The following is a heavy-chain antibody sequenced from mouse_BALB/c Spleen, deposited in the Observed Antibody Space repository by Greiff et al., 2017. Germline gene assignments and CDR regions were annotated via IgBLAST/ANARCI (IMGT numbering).Heavy chain of an antibody. CDR3: NPLITTVDIDY. J-gene: IGHJ2*01. V-gene: IGHV14-4*02. D-gene: IGHD1-1*01. CDR2: IDPENGDT. CDR1: GFNIKDYY. Sequence: VQLQQSGAELVRPGASVKLSCTASGFNIKDYYMHWVKQRPEQGLEWIGWIDPENGDTEYAPKFQGKATMTADTSSNTAYLQLSSLTSEDTAVYYCNPLITTVDIDYWGQGTTLTVSS.